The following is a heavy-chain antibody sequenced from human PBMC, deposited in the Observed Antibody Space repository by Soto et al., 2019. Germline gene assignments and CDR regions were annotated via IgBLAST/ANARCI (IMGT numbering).Heavy chain of an antibody. CDR3: ARDIMGTNYYYYGMDV. Sequence: NPSETLSLTCTVSGDSISSYYWSWIRQPPGKGLEWIGYIYYSGSTNYNPSLKSRVTISVDTSKNQFSLKLSSVTAADTAVYYCARDIMGTNYYYYGMDVWGQGTTVTVSS. CDR2: IYYSGST. D-gene: IGHD2-8*01. J-gene: IGHJ6*02. V-gene: IGHV4-59*01. CDR1: GDSISSYY.